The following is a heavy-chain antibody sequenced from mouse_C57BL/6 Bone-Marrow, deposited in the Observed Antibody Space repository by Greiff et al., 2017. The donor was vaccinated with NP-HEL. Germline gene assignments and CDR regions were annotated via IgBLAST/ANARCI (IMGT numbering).Heavy chain of an antibody. CDR2: IHPSDSDT. J-gene: IGHJ4*01. CDR3: AILAYYSNFYAMDY. CDR1: GYTFTSYW. Sequence: QVQLQQPGAELVKPGASVKVSCKASGYTFTSYWMHWVKQRPGQGLEWIGRIHPSDSDTNYNQKFKGKATLTVAKSSSTAYMQLSSLTSEDSAVYYCAILAYYSNFYAMDYWGQGTSVTVSS. V-gene: IGHV1-74*01. D-gene: IGHD2-5*01.